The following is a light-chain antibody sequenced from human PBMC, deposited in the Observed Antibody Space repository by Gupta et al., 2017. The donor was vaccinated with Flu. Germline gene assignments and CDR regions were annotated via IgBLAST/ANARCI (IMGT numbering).Light chain of an antibody. J-gene: IGKJ2*01. CDR1: QSVLYSSNNKNY. CDR3: QQKNSTPYT. V-gene: IGKV4-1*01. Sequence: DNVMTQSPDSLAVSLGERATINCKTSQSVLYSSNNKNYLAWYQQKPGQPPKLLIYWASTRESGVPDRFSGSGSGTDFTLTISSRQAEDVAVYYCQQKNSTPYTFGQGTXLDIK. CDR2: WAS.